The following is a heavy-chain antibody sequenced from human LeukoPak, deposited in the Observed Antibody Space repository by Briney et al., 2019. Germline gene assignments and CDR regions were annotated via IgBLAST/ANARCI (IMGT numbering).Heavy chain of an antibody. V-gene: IGHV4-38-2*02. CDR1: GYSISSGYY. Sequence: SETLSLTCTVSGYSISSGYYWGWIRQPPGKGLEWIGRIYTSGSTNYNPSLKSRVTMSVDTSKNQFSLKLSSVTAADTAVYYCARSVWYSSSSPIFAYYFDSWGQGTLVTVSS. J-gene: IGHJ4*02. CDR2: IYTSGST. CDR3: ARSVWYSSSSPIFAYYFDS. D-gene: IGHD6-6*01.